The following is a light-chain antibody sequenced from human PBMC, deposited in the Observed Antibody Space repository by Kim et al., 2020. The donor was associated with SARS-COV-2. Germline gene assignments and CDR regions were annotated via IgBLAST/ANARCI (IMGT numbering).Light chain of an antibody. J-gene: IGKJ4*01. CDR2: AAS. Sequence: DFQMTQSPSSLSASVGDRVTIACRASQGIRNSLAWYQQRPGKVPKLLIYAASILQSGVPSRFSGSGSVTDFTLTISNLQPEDFATYYCQKYNDAPLTFGGGTKVDIK. CDR3: QKYNDAPLT. CDR1: QGIRNS. V-gene: IGKV1-27*01.